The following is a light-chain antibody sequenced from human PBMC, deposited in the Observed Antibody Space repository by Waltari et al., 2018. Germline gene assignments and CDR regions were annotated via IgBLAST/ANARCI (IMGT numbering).Light chain of an antibody. CDR2: KAS. J-gene: IGKJ1*01. CDR1: QCISSC. CDR3: LQYSSSRT. V-gene: IGKV1-12*01. Sequence: DIQMTQSPSSLSASVGDTVTITCRASQCISSCLAWYQQKPGKAPKLLIYKASSLQSGVPSRFGGSGSATDFTITISRLQPEDFATYCCLQYSSSRTFGQGTKVEIK.